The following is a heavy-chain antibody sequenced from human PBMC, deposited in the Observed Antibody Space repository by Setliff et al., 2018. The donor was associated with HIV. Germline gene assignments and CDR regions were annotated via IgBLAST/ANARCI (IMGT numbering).Heavy chain of an antibody. CDR3: ARVRSWNFADGMDV. CDR1: GFTFNNHA. Sequence: PGGSLRLSCAASGFTFNNHAIHWVRQAPGKGLEWVAVISSDGSRKEFVDSVKGRFTISRDSSKDTVSLEMDSLRGEDTAVYYCARVRSWNFADGMDVWGQGTTVTVSS. CDR2: ISSDGSRK. V-gene: IGHV3-30*04. D-gene: IGHD1-7*01. J-gene: IGHJ6*02.